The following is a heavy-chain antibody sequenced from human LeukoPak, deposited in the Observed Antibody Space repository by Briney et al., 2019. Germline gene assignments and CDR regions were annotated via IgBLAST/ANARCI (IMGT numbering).Heavy chain of an antibody. CDR2: IYHSGST. CDR3: ARDQAGNVGLVDVFDI. J-gene: IGHJ3*02. Sequence: PSETLSLTCIVSGGSISSGGYYWNWIRQPPGKGLEWIGYIYHSGSTYYNPSLKSRVTISLDRSKNQFSLKLSSVTAADTAVYYCARDQAGNVGLVDVFDIWGQGTMVTVSS. V-gene: IGHV4-30-2*01. CDR1: GGSISSGGYY. D-gene: IGHD1-1*01.